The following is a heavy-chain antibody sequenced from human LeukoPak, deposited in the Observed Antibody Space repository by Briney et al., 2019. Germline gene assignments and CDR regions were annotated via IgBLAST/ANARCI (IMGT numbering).Heavy chain of an antibody. CDR3: ARSITGNTFDY. Sequence: GGSLRLSCAASGFTFSSYAMHWVRQAPGKGLEWVAVISYDGSNKYYADSVKGRFTISRDNSKNTLYLQMNSLRAEDTAVYYCARSITGNTFDYWGQGTLVTVSS. CDR2: ISYDGSNK. CDR1: GFTFSSYA. V-gene: IGHV3-30*04. J-gene: IGHJ4*02. D-gene: IGHD1-20*01.